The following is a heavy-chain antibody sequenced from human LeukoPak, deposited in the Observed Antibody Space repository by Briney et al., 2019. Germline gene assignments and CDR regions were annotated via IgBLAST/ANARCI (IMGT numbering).Heavy chain of an antibody. CDR1: GFTFSAYW. Sequence: GESLRLSCAASGFTFSAYWMHWVRQAPGKGLVWVSRINSDGSTINYADSVKGRFTISRDNAKNTLYLQMNILRAEDTAVYYCARDLELVYYDSSGYDYWGRGTQVIVSS. CDR3: ARDLELVYYDSSGYDY. J-gene: IGHJ4*02. CDR2: INSDGSTI. D-gene: IGHD3-22*01. V-gene: IGHV3-74*01.